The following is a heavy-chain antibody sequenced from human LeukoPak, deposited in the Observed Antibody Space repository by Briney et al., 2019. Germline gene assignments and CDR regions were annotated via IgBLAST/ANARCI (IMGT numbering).Heavy chain of an antibody. J-gene: IGHJ4*02. D-gene: IGHD5-18*01. CDR1: GCPIRRYY. V-gene: IGHV4-4*07. Sequence: PSETLSPTRPVPGCPIRRYYWSLIRQPPRKGLEWIGRIYTSGSNNYNPSLKSRVTMSVDTSKNQFSLKLSSVTAADTAVYYCASSGLVYSYGYDYWGQGTLVTVSS. CDR2: IYTSGSN. CDR3: ASSGLVYSYGYDY.